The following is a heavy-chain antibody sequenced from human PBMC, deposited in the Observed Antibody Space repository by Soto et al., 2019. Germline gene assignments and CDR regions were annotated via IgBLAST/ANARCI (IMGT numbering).Heavy chain of an antibody. D-gene: IGHD2-2*01. CDR2: IYHSGST. J-gene: IGHJ4*02. CDR3: ARAVVVVPAPFFFDY. CDR1: GGSISSGGYY. V-gene: IGHV4-31*03. Sequence: QVQLQESGPGLVKPSQTLSLTCTVSGGSISSGGYYWSWIRQHPGKGLEWIGYIYHSGSTYYKPSLKSRVTISVDRSKNQFSLKLSSVTAADTAVYYCARAVVVVPAPFFFDYWGQGTLVTVSS.